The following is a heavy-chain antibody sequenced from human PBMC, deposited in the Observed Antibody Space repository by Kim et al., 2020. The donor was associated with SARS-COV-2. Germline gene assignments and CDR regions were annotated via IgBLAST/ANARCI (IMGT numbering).Heavy chain of an antibody. V-gene: IGHV3-11*04. D-gene: IGHD2-21*01. CDR1: GFTFSDYY. CDR3: AREWRLDYYYGMDV. J-gene: IGHJ6*02. Sequence: GGSLRLSCAASGFTFSDYYMSWIRQAPGKGLEWVSYISSSGSSIYYADSVKGRFTISRDNAKNSLYLQMNSLRAEDTAVYYCAREWRLDYYYGMDVWGQGTTVTVSS. CDR2: ISSSGSSI.